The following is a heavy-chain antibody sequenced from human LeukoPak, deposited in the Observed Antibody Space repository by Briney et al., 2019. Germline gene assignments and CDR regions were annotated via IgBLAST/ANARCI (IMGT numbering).Heavy chain of an antibody. CDR1: GGSISSHY. Sequence: SETLSLTCTVSGGSISSHYWSWIRQPPGKGLEWIGYIYYSGSTNYNPSLKSRVTISVDTSKNQFSLKLSSVTAADTAVYYCARRSILDYYDMRVGYFDYWGQGTLVTVSS. CDR2: IYYSGST. D-gene: IGHD3-22*01. J-gene: IGHJ4*02. CDR3: ARRSILDYYDMRVGYFDY. V-gene: IGHV4-59*11.